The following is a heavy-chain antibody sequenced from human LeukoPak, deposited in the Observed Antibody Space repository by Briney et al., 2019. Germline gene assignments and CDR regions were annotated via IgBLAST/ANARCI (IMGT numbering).Heavy chain of an antibody. CDR3: TTDLDSSGYPGRGDY. Sequence: GGSLRLSCAASGFTFSSAWMTWVRQAPGKGREWVGRIKSKTDGGTTDYAAPVKGRFTISRDDSKNTLYLQMNSLKTEDTAVYYCTTDLDSSGYPGRGDYWGQGTLVTVSS. J-gene: IGHJ4*02. CDR1: GFTFSSAW. CDR2: IKSKTDGGTT. D-gene: IGHD3-22*01. V-gene: IGHV3-15*01.